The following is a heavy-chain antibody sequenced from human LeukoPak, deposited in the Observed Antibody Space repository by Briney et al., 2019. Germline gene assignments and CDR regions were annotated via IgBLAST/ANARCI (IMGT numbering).Heavy chain of an antibody. CDR2: IYYSGSS. D-gene: IGHD5-24*01. J-gene: IGHJ4*02. CDR3: ARNRDGYNSFDY. CDR1: GGSINNGGYY. Sequence: SETLSLTCTVSGGSINNGGYYGSWIRQHPGKGLEWIGYIYYSGSSYYNPSLRSRVTISVDTSKNHFSLKLGSVTAADTAVYYCARNRDGYNSFDYWGQGTLVTVSS. V-gene: IGHV4-31*03.